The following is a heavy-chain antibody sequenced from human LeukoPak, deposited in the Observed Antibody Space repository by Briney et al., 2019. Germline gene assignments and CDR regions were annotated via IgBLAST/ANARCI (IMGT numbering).Heavy chain of an antibody. J-gene: IGHJ4*02. V-gene: IGHV3-11*06. CDR1: GFTFSDYY. Sequence: KPGGSLRLSCAASGFTFSDYYMSWIRQAPGKGLEWVSYISSGSSYTNYADSVKGRFTISRDNAKNSLYLQMNSLRAEDTAVYCCARDRRDTSGYYYDFDYWGQGTLVTVSS. CDR3: ARDRRDTSGYYYDFDY. D-gene: IGHD3-22*01. CDR2: ISSGSSYT.